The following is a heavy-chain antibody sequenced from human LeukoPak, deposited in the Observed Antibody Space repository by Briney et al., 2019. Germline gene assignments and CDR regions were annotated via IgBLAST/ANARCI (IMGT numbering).Heavy chain of an antibody. D-gene: IGHD4-17*01. CDR3: ARRGGAVTSFDY. J-gene: IGHJ4*02. CDR1: GYTFTGYY. Sequence: GASMKVSCKASGYTFTGYYMHWVRQAPGQGLEWMGWINPNSGGTKYAQKFQGRVTTSRDTSISTAYMELSRLRSDDTAVYYCARRGGAVTSFDYWGQGTLVTVSS. CDR2: INPNSGGT. V-gene: IGHV1-2*02.